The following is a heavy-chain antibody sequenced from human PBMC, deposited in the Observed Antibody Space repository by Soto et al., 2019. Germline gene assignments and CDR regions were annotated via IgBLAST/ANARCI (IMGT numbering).Heavy chain of an antibody. CDR3: ARLIAGYSSGRYAPRFDY. CDR1: GGSISSYY. V-gene: IGHV4-59*08. D-gene: IGHD6-19*01. J-gene: IGHJ4*02. CDR2: IYYSGST. Sequence: SETLSLTCTVSGGSISSYYWSWIRQPPGKGLEWIGYIYYSGSTNYNPSLKSRVTISVDTSKNQFSLKLSSVTAADTAVYYCARLIAGYSSGRYAPRFDYWGQGTLVTVSS.